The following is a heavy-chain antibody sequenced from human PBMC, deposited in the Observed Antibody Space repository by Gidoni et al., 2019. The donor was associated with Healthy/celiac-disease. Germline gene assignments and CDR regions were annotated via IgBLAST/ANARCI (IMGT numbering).Heavy chain of an antibody. D-gene: IGHD1-26*01. J-gene: IGHJ5*02. CDR2: IYYSGST. CDR1: GGSISSYY. Sequence: QVQLQESGPGLVKPSETLSLTCTVSGGSISSYYWSWIRQPPGKGLEWIGYIYYSGSTNYNPSLKSRVTISVDTSKNQFSLKLSSVTAADTAVYYCARVVWWEVGWFDPWGQGTLVTVSS. V-gene: IGHV4-59*01. CDR3: ARVVWWEVGWFDP.